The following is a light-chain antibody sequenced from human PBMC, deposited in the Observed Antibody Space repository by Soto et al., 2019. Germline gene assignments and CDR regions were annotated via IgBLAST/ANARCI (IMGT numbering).Light chain of an antibody. J-gene: IGLJ2*01. CDR3: SSYAGNNNVI. CDR2: RNN. CDR1: SSNIGSNF. Sequence: QSVLTQPPSASGTPGQRVTISCSGSSSNIGSNFVYWYQQFPGTAPKLLIYRNNQRPSGVPDRFSGSTSGNTASLTVSGLQADDEADYYCSSYAGNNNVIFGGGTKLTVL. V-gene: IGLV1-47*01.